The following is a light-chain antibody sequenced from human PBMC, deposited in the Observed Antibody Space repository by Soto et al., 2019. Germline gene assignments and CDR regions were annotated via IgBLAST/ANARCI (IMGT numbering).Light chain of an antibody. CDR3: QQYNSYTT. Sequence: DIQMPQSPSTLSASVGDRVTITCRASQSISTWLAWYQQKPGKAPKLLIYDASSLQSGVPSRFSGHGSGTDFTLTISSLQTDDFANYYCQQYNSYTTFGQGTKLEIK. CDR1: QSISTW. J-gene: IGKJ2*01. V-gene: IGKV1-5*01. CDR2: DAS.